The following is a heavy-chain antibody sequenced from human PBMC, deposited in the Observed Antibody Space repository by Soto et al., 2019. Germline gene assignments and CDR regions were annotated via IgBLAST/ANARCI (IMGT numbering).Heavy chain of an antibody. V-gene: IGHV1-3*01. CDR1: GYTFTSYA. Sequence: ASVKVSCKASGYTFTSYAMHWVRQAPGQRLEWMGWINAVNGNTKYSQKFQGRVTITRDTSTSTAYMELSSLRSEDTAVYYCARCPREGGVIGAAGFQARGGWFDPWGQGTLVTVSS. CDR3: ARCPREGGVIGAAGFQARGGWFDP. CDR2: INAVNGNT. J-gene: IGHJ5*02. D-gene: IGHD6-13*01.